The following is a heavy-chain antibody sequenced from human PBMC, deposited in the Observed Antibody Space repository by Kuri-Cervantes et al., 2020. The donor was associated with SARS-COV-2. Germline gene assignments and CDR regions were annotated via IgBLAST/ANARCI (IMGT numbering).Heavy chain of an antibody. CDR2: ISSSSSTI. CDR1: GFIFSSHS. CDR3: AKDRSSSWLWYFDL. Sequence: GESLKISCAASGFIFSSHSMNWVRQAPGKGLEWVSYISSSSSTIYYADSVKGRFTISRDNSKNTLYLQMNSLRAEDTAVYYCAKDRSSSWLWYFDLWGRGPLVTVSS. V-gene: IGHV3-48*01. J-gene: IGHJ2*01. D-gene: IGHD6-13*01.